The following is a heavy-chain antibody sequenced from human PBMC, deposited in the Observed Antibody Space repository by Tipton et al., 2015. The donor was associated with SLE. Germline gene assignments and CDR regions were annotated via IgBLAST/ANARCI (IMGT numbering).Heavy chain of an antibody. CDR1: GGSFSGYY. J-gene: IGHJ5*02. V-gene: IGHV4-34*01. CDR2: INHRGST. Sequence: TLSLTCAVYGGSFSGYYWSWIRQPPGKGLEWIGQINHRGSTNYNPSLKSRVTISIDTSKNQFPLKLSSVTAADTAVYYCAGVRKKGWGWFDPWGQGTLVTVPS. CDR3: AGVRKKGWGWFDP. D-gene: IGHD3-16*01.